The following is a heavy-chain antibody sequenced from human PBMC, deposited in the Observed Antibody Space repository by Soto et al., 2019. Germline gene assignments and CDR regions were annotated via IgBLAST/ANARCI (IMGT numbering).Heavy chain of an antibody. J-gene: IGHJ3*02. CDR2: IKQDGSEK. CDR3: ARIRITMIVVGNDAFDI. Sequence: GGSLRLSCAASGFTFSSYWMSWVRQAPGKGLEWVANIKQDGSEKYYVDSVKGRFTISRDNAKNSLYLQMNSLRAEDTAVYYCARIRITMIVVGNDAFDIWGQGTMVTVSS. CDR1: GFTFSSYW. D-gene: IGHD3-22*01. V-gene: IGHV3-7*05.